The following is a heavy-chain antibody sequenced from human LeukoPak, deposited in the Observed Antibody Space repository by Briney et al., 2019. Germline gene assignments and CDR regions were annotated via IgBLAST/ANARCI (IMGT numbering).Heavy chain of an antibody. CDR3: TRIRGYSGYED. Sequence: GGSLRLSCTASGFSFCDDVMSWVRQAPGKGLEWVGFIRSKAYGGTTEYAASVNGRFTISRHDSKSIAYLQMNSLKTEDTAVYYCTRIRGYSGYEDWGQGTLVTVSS. CDR1: GFSFCDDV. V-gene: IGHV3-49*04. D-gene: IGHD5-12*01. J-gene: IGHJ4*02. CDR2: IRSKAYGGTT.